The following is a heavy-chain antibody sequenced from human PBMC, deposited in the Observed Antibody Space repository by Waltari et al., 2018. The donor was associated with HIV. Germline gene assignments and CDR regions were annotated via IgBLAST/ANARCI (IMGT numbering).Heavy chain of an antibody. V-gene: IGHV1-69*01. J-gene: IGHJ6*02. Sequence: QVQLVQSGAEVKKPGCSVKVSCKACGGTFSSYAISWVRQAHGQGLEWMGGIIPIFGTANYEQKFQGRVTITADESTSTAYMELSSLRSEDTAVYYCATRNGPDYYYYGMDVWGQGTTVTVSS. CDR1: GGTFSSYA. CDR3: ATRNGPDYYYYGMDV. D-gene: IGHD4-17*01. CDR2: IIPIFGTA.